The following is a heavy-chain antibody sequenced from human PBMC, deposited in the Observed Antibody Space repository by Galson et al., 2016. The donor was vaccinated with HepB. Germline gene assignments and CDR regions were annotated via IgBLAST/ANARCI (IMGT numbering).Heavy chain of an antibody. D-gene: IGHD6-13*01. J-gene: IGHJ4*02. CDR2: LDPRGGTA. V-gene: IGHV1-46*01. CDR3: GRDRPGAAATALEV. CDR1: GYTFTDYL. Sequence: SVKVSCKASGYTFTDYLIHWVRQAPGQGPEWMGLLDPRGGTATFAPKFRPRVTMTRDTSTNTAHMELSSLRSDDTAVYNCGRDRPGAAATALEVWGQGTLVTVSS.